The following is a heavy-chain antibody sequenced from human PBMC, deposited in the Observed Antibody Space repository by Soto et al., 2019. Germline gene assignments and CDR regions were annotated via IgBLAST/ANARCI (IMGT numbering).Heavy chain of an antibody. D-gene: IGHD3-3*01. CDR1: GGTFSSYA. CDR3: ARGGYYDFWSGYSNNFYGMDV. CDR2: IIPIFGTA. J-gene: IGHJ6*02. V-gene: IGHV1-69*13. Sequence: GASVKVSFKACGGTFSSYAISWLRQAPGQGLEWMGGIIPIFGTANYAQKFQGRVTITADESTSTAYMELSSLRSEDTAVYYCARGGYYDFWSGYSNNFYGMDVWGQGTTVTVSS.